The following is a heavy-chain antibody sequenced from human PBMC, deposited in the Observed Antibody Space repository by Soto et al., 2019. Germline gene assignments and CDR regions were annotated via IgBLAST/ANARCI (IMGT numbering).Heavy chain of an antibody. D-gene: IGHD6-13*01. CDR1: GFSLSNARMG. J-gene: IGHJ4*02. V-gene: IGHV2-26*01. CDR2: IFSNDEK. Sequence: SGPTLVKPTETLTLTCTVSGFSLSNARMGVSWIRQPPGKALEWLAHIFSNDEKSYSTSLKSRLTIYKDTSKSQVVLTMTNMDPVDTATYYCARIDAYSSSWYFVPYWGQGTLVTVSS. CDR3: ARIDAYSSSWYFVPY.